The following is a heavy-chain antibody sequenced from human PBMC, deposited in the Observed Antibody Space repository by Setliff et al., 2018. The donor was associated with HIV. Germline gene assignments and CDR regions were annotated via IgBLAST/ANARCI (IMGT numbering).Heavy chain of an antibody. CDR2: FDPEDGET. D-gene: IGHD5-18*01. CDR1: GYTLTELS. CDR3: ATGLQLWGATVLDAFDI. V-gene: IGHV1-24*01. Sequence: ASVKVSCKVSGYTLTELSMHWVRQAPGKGLEWMGGFDPEDGETIYAQKFQGRVTMTEDTSTDTAYMELSSLRSEDTAVYYCATGLQLWGATVLDAFDIWGQGTMVTVSS. J-gene: IGHJ3*02.